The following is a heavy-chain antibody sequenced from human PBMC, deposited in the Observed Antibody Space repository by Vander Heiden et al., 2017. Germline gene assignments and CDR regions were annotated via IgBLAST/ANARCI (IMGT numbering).Heavy chain of an antibody. D-gene: IGHD4-17*01. CDR3: AADHGDYAGFDY. Sequence: QITLKESGPTLVKPTQTPTLTCSLSGFSLSTSGVGVAWIRQPPVKALEWLALIYWDDDKRYSPSLKSRLTITKDTSKNQVVLTMTNMVPADTATYYCAADHGDYAGFDYWGRGTPVTVSS. CDR2: IYWDDDK. J-gene: IGHJ4*02. CDR1: GFSLSTSGVG. V-gene: IGHV2-5*02.